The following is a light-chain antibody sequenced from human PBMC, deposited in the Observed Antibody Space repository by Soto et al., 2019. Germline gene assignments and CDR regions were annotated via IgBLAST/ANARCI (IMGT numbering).Light chain of an antibody. Sequence: DLQMTQSPSSLSASVGDRVTITCRASQSISSYLNWYQQKPRKAPELLIYAASSLQSGVPSRFSGSGSGTDFTLPISSLQPEDFATYYCQQSYSIPFTFGQGTSLEIK. CDR2: AAS. CDR3: QQSYSIPFT. CDR1: QSISSY. V-gene: IGKV1-39*01. J-gene: IGKJ2*01.